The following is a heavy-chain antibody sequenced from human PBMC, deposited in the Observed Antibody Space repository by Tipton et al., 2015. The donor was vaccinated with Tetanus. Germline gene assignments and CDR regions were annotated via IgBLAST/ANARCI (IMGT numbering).Heavy chain of an antibody. V-gene: IGHV4-59*11. D-gene: IGHD6-13*01. Sequence: TLSLTCTVSGASISSHYWNWIRQPPGKGLEWIGYIHYSGSTNYNPSLKSRVTLSIDTSKTQFSLRLSSVTPADTALYYCARGGIAAAGGGLDYWGQGTLVTVSS. CDR2: IHYSGST. CDR1: GASISSHY. CDR3: ARGGIAAAGGGLDY. J-gene: IGHJ4*02.